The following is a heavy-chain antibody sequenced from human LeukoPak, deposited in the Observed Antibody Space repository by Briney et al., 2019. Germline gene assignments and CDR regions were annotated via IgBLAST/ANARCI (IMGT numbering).Heavy chain of an antibody. CDR3: ASGPLGNYRYSSSWYYFDY. J-gene: IGHJ4*02. V-gene: IGHV3-53*01. CDR2: IYSGGST. Sequence: GGSLRLSCAASGFTVSSNYMSWVRQAPGKGLEWVSVIYSGGSTYYADSVKGRFTISRDNSKNTLYLQMNSLRAEDTAVCYCASGPLGNYRYSSSWYYFDYWGQGTLVTVSS. CDR1: GFTVSSNY. D-gene: IGHD6-13*01.